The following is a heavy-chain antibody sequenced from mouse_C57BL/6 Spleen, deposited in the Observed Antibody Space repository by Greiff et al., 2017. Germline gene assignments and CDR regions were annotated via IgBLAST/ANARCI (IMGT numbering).Heavy chain of an antibody. V-gene: IGHV1-18*01. CDR2: INPNNGGT. CDR3: ARTPRAAQAPWFAY. CDR1: GYTFTDYN. J-gene: IGHJ3*01. D-gene: IGHD3-2*02. Sequence: SGPELVKPGASVKIPCKASGYTFTDYNMDWVKQSHGKSLEWIGDINPNNGGTIYNQKFKGKATLTVDKSSSTAYMELRSLTSEDTAVYYCARTPRAAQAPWFAYWGQGTLVTVSA.